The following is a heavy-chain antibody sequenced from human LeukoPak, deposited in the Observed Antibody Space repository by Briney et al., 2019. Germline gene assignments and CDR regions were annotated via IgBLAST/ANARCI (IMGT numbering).Heavy chain of an antibody. CDR3: ARVSIGWYHFDY. J-gene: IGHJ4*02. CDR2: INPDGSTT. CDR1: GFTFSSYA. Sequence: GSLRLSCAASGFTFSSYAKSWVRQAPGKGLVWVSRINPDGSTTSYADSVKGRFTVSRDNAKNTLYLQMNSLRAEDTAVYYCARVSIGWYHFDYWGQGTLVTVSS. V-gene: IGHV3-74*01. D-gene: IGHD6-19*01.